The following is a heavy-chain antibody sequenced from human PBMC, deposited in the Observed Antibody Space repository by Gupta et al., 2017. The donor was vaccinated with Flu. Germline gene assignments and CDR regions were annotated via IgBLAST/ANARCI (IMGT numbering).Heavy chain of an antibody. CDR2: ISSGSHYI. D-gene: IGHD5-24*01. CDR3: ARGGWAEPESYNYYAMDV. J-gene: IGHJ6*02. Sequence: EVQLVESGGGLVKPGGSLRLSCAASGFTFSSYSMNWVRLSPGKGLEWVSSISSGSHYIYYADSLKGRFTVSRDNAGNSLYLQMNSLRAEVTALYYCARGGWAEPESYNYYAMDVWGQGTAITVSS. CDR1: GFTFSSYS. V-gene: IGHV3-21*01.